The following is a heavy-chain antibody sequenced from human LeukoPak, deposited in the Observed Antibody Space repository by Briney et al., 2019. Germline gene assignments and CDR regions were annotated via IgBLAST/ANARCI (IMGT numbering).Heavy chain of an antibody. V-gene: IGHV4-59*01. CDR2: IYYTGSS. D-gene: IGHD2-2*01. Sequence: PSETLSLTCTVSGDSISSSYWSWIRQSPGKGLEWIGYIYYTGSSNYNPSLKSRLTISVDKSKSQFSLKLSSVTTADTAVYYCARVSVVPTAWYSFDIWGQGTMVTVSS. CDR1: GDSISSSY. CDR3: ARVSVVPTAWYSFDI. J-gene: IGHJ3*02.